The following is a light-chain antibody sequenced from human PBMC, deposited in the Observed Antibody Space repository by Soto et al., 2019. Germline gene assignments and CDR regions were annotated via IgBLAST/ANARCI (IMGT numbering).Light chain of an antibody. V-gene: IGKV1-39*01. J-gene: IGKJ1*01. CDR1: QSISTY. CDR2: AAS. CDR3: QQSYTTLWT. Sequence: DIQMTQSPSSLSASVGDRVTITCRASQSISTYLNWHQQKPGKAPKLLIYAASSLQSGVPSRFAGSGSGTDFTLTITRLQPEDSATYFCQQSYTTLWTFGQGTKVEI.